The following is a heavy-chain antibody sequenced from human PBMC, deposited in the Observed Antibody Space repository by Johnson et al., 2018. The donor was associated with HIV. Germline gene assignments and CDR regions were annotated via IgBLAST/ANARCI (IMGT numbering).Heavy chain of an antibody. V-gene: IGHV3-20*04. CDR3: ASHQTAGLRLGDLSSYDAFDI. CDR1: GFTFSSYG. J-gene: IGHJ3*02. D-gene: IGHD3-16*02. Sequence: VQLVESGGGVVQPGRSLRLSCAASGFTFSSYGMSWVRQAPGKGLEWVSGINWNGGSTGYADSVKGRFTISRDNAKNSLYLQMNSLRAEDTAVYYCASHQTAGLRLGDLSSYDAFDIWGQGTMVTVSS. CDR2: INWNGGST.